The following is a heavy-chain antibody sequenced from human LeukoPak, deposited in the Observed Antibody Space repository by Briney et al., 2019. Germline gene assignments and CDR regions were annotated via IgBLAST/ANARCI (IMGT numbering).Heavy chain of an antibody. J-gene: IGHJ4*02. V-gene: IGHV3-23*01. CDR3: ARDQFRDYFRGADY. Sequence: GGSLRLSCAASGFTFSSHAMSWVRRAPGGGLGWGSTIRGDGATMFYADSVKGRITVSRDNSKNTLYLQMNRLRVDDTAVYYCARDQFRDYFRGADYWGQGTLVTVSS. CDR2: IRGDGATM. D-gene: IGHD3-16*01. CDR1: GFTFSSHA.